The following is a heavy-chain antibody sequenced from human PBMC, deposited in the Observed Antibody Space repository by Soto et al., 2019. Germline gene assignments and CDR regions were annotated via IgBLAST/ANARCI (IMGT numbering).Heavy chain of an antibody. CDR3: ARDFKRYSSSPGPLEY. Sequence: SESLTLTSTVSGYSISTGDYYCRGIPQPPGKGQEWIWLIYYSGSTHYNPSPKIRLIISVNTSKNQFSLKLTSATAADTAVYYCARDFKRYSSSPGPLEYWGQG. CDR2: IYYSGST. J-gene: IGHJ4*02. V-gene: IGHV4-30-4*02. D-gene: IGHD6-6*01. CDR1: GYSISTGDYY.